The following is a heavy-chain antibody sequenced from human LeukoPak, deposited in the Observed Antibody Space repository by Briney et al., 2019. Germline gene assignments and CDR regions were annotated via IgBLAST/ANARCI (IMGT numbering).Heavy chain of an antibody. Sequence: GGSLRLSCAASGFTFSSYGMHWVRQAPGKGLEWVAVISYDGSNKYYADSVKGRFTISRDNSKNTLYLQMNSLRAGDTAVYYCAKDNVWVNYYASSGPPRSAFDYWGQGTLVTVSS. CDR2: ISYDGSNK. J-gene: IGHJ4*02. V-gene: IGHV3-30*18. CDR1: GFTFSSYG. CDR3: AKDNVWVNYYASSGPPRSAFDY. D-gene: IGHD3-22*01.